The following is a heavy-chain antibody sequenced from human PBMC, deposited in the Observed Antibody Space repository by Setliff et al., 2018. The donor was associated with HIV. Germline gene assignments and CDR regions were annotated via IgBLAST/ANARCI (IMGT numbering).Heavy chain of an antibody. Sequence: KSGGSLRLSCAASGFILSNYAVSWVRQAPGKGLEWVSGINSRGTYIYYADSVKGRFIISRDNDKNLVYLQLSALRSEDTAVFYCAIGGGDGHPTWVYWGLGTLVTVSS. V-gene: IGHV3-21*06. CDR3: AIGGGDGHPTWVY. CDR1: GFILSNYA. J-gene: IGHJ4*02. D-gene: IGHD3-16*01. CDR2: INSRGTYI.